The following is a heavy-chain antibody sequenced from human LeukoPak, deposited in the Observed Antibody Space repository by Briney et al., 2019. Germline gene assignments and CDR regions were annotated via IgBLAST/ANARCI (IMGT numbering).Heavy chain of an antibody. CDR2: ISSTSDYI. Sequence: GGSLRLSCAASGFTFSDYYMSWIRQAPGKGLEWVSSISSTSDYIYYADSVKGRFTISRDNTKSSLYLQMNSLRAEDTAVYYCVRDRPLSTYCGGDCYYKRGDYWGQGTLVTVSS. V-gene: IGHV3-11*06. D-gene: IGHD2-21*02. CDR1: GFTFSDYY. CDR3: VRDRPLSTYCGGDCYYKRGDY. J-gene: IGHJ4*02.